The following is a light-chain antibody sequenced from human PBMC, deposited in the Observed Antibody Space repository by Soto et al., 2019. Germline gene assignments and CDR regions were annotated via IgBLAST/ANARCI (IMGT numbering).Light chain of an antibody. V-gene: IGKV2-28*01. Sequence: DIVMTQSPLSLPVTPGEPASISCRSSQSLLQSNGYTYLYWYLQKSGQSPQLLIYLTSIRASGVPDRFNGSGSGTDFTLKISKVEAEDVGVYYCMQALQTPPWTFGQGTKVEIK. CDR3: MQALQTPPWT. J-gene: IGKJ1*01. CDR1: QSLLQSNGYTY. CDR2: LTS.